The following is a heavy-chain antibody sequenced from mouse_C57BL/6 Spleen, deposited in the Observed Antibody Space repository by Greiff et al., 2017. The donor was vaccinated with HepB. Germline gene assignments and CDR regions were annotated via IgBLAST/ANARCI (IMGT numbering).Heavy chain of an antibody. CDR3: ARLGSSYDYAMDY. Sequence: VKVVESGAELVRPGTSVKVSCKASGYAFTNYLIEWVKQRPGQGLEWIGVINPGSGGTNYNEKFKGKATLTADKSSSTAYMQLSSLTSEDSAVYFCARLGSSYDYAMDYWGQGTSVTVSS. CDR1: GYAFTNYL. CDR2: INPGSGGT. D-gene: IGHD1-1*01. J-gene: IGHJ4*01. V-gene: IGHV1-54*01.